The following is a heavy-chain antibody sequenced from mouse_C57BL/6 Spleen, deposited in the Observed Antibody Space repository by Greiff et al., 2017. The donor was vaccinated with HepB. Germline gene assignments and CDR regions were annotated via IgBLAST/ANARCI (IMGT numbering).Heavy chain of an antibody. CDR1: GYTFTSYT. J-gene: IGHJ1*03. CDR2: INPSSGYT. D-gene: IGHD1-1*01. Sequence: QVQLKQSGAELARPGASVKMSCKASGYTFTSYTMHWVKQRPGQGLEWIGYINPSSGYTKYNQKFKDKATLTADKSSSTAYMQLSSLTSEDSAVYYCARWGITTVVGKYFDVWGTGTTVTVSS. V-gene: IGHV1-4*01. CDR3: ARWGITTVVGKYFDV.